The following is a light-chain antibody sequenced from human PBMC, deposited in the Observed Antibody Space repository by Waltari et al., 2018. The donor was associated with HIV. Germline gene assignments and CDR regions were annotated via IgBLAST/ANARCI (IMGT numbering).Light chain of an antibody. CDR1: QSVSSSF. J-gene: IGKJ1*01. CDR2: GAN. V-gene: IGKV3-20*01. Sequence: EIVLTQSPDTLSLFPGERATLSCRASQSVSSSFLAWYQQKPGQPPRLLIFGANTRATGIADRFRGSGSGTDFTLIINRLEPEDFAVYHCQQYGTSPQTFGQGTKVEIK. CDR3: QQYGTSPQT.